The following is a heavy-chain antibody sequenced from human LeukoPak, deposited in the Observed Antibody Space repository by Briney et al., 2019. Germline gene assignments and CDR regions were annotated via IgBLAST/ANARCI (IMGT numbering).Heavy chain of an antibody. CDR3: ARDLGIAAARPEW. J-gene: IGHJ4*02. D-gene: IGHD6-13*01. CDR1: GGTFSSYA. Sequence: SVKVSCRXSGGTFSSYAISWVRQAPGQGLEWMGRIIPIFGTANYAQKFQGRVTITTDESTSTAYMELSSLRSEDTAVYYCARDLGIAAARPEWWGQGTLVTVSS. CDR2: IIPIFGTA. V-gene: IGHV1-69*05.